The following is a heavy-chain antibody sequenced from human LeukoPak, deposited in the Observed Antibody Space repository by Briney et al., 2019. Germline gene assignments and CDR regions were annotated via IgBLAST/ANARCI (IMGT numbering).Heavy chain of an antibody. Sequence: QPGRSLRLSCAASGFTFSSYAMDWVRQAPGKGLEWVAVISYDGSNKYYADSVKGRFTISRDNSKNTLYLQMNSLRAEDTAVYYCARELRRRRDFDHWGQGNLVTVSS. J-gene: IGHJ4*02. CDR2: ISYDGSNK. CDR1: GFTFSSYA. D-gene: IGHD4-17*01. CDR3: ARELRRRRDFDH. V-gene: IGHV3-30-3*01.